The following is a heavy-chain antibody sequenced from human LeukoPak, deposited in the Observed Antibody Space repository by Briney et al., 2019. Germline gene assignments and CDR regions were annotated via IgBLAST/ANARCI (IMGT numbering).Heavy chain of an antibody. CDR1: GFTFNNAW. D-gene: IGHD4-11*01. Sequence: GGSLRLSCAASGFTFNNAWMSWVRQAPGKGLEWVGRIKSKTDDGAADYAAPVKGRFTISRDDSKNTLYPQMNSLKTDDTAVYYCTTLRTTTISTPAYWYFDLWGRGTLVTVSS. CDR2: IKSKTDDGAA. CDR3: TTLRTTTISTPAYWYFDL. V-gene: IGHV3-15*01. J-gene: IGHJ2*01.